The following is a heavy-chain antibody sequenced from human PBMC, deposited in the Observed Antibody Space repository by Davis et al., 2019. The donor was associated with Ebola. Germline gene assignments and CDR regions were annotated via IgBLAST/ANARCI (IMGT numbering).Heavy chain of an antibody. D-gene: IGHD6-19*01. CDR2: INAGNGNT. CDR3: AREGIAVAGTLGSFDY. J-gene: IGHJ4*02. Sequence: ASVKVSCKASGYTFTSYAMHWVRQAPGQRLEWMGWINAGNGNTKYSQKFQGRVTITRDTSASTAYMELSSLRSEDTAVYYCAREGIAVAGTLGSFDYWGQGTLVTVSS. CDR1: GYTFTSYA. V-gene: IGHV1-3*01.